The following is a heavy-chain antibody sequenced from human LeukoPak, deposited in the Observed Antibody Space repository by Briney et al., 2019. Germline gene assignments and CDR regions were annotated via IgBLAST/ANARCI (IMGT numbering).Heavy chain of an antibody. CDR1: GFTFSDYF. V-gene: IGHV3-11*01. D-gene: IGHD2-21*02. Sequence: GGSLRLSCVASGFTFSDYFMSWIRQAPGKGLEWVSYISSSGAPIYYADSVKGRFTISRDNAKNSLYLQMSSLRAEDTAVYYCARPAYCSSSCYYFFDHWGQGTLVTVSS. CDR2: ISSSGAPI. CDR3: ARPAYCSSSCYYFFDH. J-gene: IGHJ4*02.